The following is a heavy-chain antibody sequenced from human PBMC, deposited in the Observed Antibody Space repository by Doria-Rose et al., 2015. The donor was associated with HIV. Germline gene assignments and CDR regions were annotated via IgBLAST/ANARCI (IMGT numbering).Heavy chain of an antibody. J-gene: IGHJ4*02. D-gene: IGHD2-2*01. CDR3: VRNAGTQFDH. V-gene: IGHV3-53*01. CDR2: IYSGDNS. CDR1: GFSVSTNY. Sequence: CAASGFSVSTNYVSWVRQAPGQGLEWVSAIYSGDNSYYVDSVKGRFTVSRDNSKNTLYLQMNSLRPDDTAVYYCVRNAGTQFDHWGQGTLVTVSS.